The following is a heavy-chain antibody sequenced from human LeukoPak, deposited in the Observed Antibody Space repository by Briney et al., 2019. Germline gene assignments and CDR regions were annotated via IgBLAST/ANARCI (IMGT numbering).Heavy chain of an antibody. V-gene: IGHV4-38-2*01. D-gene: IGHD6-19*01. J-gene: IGHJ4*02. Sequence: PSETLSPTCAVSGYSISSGYYWGWIRQPPGKGLEWIGSIYHSGSTYYNPSLKSRVTISVDTSKNQFSLKLSSVTAADTAVYYCARCGAVAGIDYWGQGTLVTVSS. CDR3: ARCGAVAGIDY. CDR1: GYSISSGYY. CDR2: IYHSGST.